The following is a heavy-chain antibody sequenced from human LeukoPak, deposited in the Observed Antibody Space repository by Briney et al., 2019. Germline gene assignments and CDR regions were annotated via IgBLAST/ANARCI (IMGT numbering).Heavy chain of an antibody. CDR2: ISGSGGST. V-gene: IGHV3-23*01. Sequence: GGSLRLSCAASGFTFSSYGMSWVRQAPGKGLEWVSAISGSGGSTYYADSVKGRFTISRDNSKNTLYLQMNSLRAEDTAVYYCAKDQGGLLWFGELPDYYYMDVWGKGTTVTISS. CDR1: GFTFSSYG. D-gene: IGHD3-10*01. J-gene: IGHJ6*03. CDR3: AKDQGGLLWFGELPDYYYMDV.